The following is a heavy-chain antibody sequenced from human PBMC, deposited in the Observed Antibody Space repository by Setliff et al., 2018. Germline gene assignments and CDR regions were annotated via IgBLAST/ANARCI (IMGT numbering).Heavy chain of an antibody. D-gene: IGHD3-3*01. CDR1: GYSISSGYF. J-gene: IGHJ3*02. CDR3: ARQAIFGSDAFDI. CDR2: IYPGDSDT. Sequence: ETLSLTCAVSGYSISSGYFWGWIRQPPGKGLEWMGIIYPGDSDTRYSPSFQGQVTISADKSISTAYLQWSSLKASDTAMYYCARQAIFGSDAFDIWGQGTMVTVSS. V-gene: IGHV5-51*01.